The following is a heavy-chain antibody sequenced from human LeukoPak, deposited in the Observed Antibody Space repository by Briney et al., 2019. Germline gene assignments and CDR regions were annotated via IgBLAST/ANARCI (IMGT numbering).Heavy chain of an antibody. CDR2: IRSKAYGGTT. V-gene: IGHV3-49*04. CDR1: GFTFGDYA. CDR3: TVLNHYDSSGYSPYYYYYYMDV. J-gene: IGHJ6*03. D-gene: IGHD3-22*01. Sequence: GGSLRLSCTASGFTFGDYAMSWVRQAPGKGLEWVGFIRSKAYGGTTEYAASVKGRFTISRDDSKSIAYLQMNSLKTEDTAVYYCTVLNHYDSSGYSPYYYYYYMDVWGKGTTVTVSS.